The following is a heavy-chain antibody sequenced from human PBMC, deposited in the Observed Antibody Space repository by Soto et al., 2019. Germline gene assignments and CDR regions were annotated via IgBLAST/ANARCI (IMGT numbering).Heavy chain of an antibody. CDR3: AKDPDQLGYCSSTSCYLGYFDY. D-gene: IGHD2-2*01. J-gene: IGHJ4*02. CDR1: GFTFSSYA. Sequence: EVQLLESGGGLVQPGGSLRLSCAASGFTFSSYAMSWVRQAPGKGLEWVSAISGSGGSTYYADSVKGRFTISRDNSKNTLYLQMNSLRAEDTAVYYCAKDPDQLGYCSSTSCYLGYFDYWGQGTLVTVSS. CDR2: ISGSGGST. V-gene: IGHV3-23*01.